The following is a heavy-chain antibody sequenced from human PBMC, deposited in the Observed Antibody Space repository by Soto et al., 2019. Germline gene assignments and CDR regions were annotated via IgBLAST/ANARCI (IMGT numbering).Heavy chain of an antibody. CDR1: GYSISNGYH. CDR3: ARATYDSLDY. Sequence: PSETLSLTCDVSGYSISNGYHWGWIRQPPGKGLEWIGNIYHSGTTYYNPSLKSRVTISVDTSKNHFSLKLSSVTAADTAVYYCARATYDSLDYWGQGTLVTVPQ. J-gene: IGHJ4*02. V-gene: IGHV4-38-2*01. D-gene: IGHD3-9*01. CDR2: IYHSGTT.